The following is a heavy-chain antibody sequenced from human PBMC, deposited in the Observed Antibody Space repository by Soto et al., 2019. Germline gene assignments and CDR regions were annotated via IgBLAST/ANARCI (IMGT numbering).Heavy chain of an antibody. V-gene: IGHV1-18*01. CDR2: ISAYNGNT. Sequence: GASVKVSCKASGYTFTSYGISWVRQAPGQGLEWMGWISAYNGNTNYAQKLQGRVTMTTDTSTSTAYMELRSLRSDDTAVYYCARDDYCISTSCFQSYYYYGMDVWGQGTTVTVSS. D-gene: IGHD2-2*01. CDR3: ARDDYCISTSCFQSYYYYGMDV. J-gene: IGHJ6*02. CDR1: GYTFTSYG.